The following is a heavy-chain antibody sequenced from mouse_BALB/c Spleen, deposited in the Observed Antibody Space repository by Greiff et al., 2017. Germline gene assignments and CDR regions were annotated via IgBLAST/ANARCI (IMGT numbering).Heavy chain of an antibody. V-gene: IGHV5-6-5*01. D-gene: IGHD1-1*01. J-gene: IGHJ3*01. Sequence: EVQLVESGGGLVKPGGSLKLSCAASGFTFSSYAMSWVRQTPEKRLEWVASISSGGSTYYPDSVKGRFTISRDNARNILYLQMSSLRSEDTAMYYCARDHYGSSSGFAYWGQGTLVTVSA. CDR3: ARDHYGSSSGFAY. CDR1: GFTFSSYA. CDR2: ISSGGST.